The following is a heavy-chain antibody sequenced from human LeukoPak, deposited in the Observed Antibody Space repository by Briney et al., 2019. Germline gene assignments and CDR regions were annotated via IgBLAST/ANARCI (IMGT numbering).Heavy chain of an antibody. CDR2: ISGDGDKI. Sequence: GESLTLSCAASGFTFGHYAMHWVRHVPGKGLEWISVISGDGDKIDYAESVKGRFSVSRDNSKNSLYLQMSRLTIEDTALFYCAKDGWKAAGYFDLWGRGTVVTVSS. J-gene: IGHJ2*01. V-gene: IGHV3-43*02. CDR1: GFTFGHYA. D-gene: IGHD6-13*01. CDR3: AKDGWKAAGYFDL.